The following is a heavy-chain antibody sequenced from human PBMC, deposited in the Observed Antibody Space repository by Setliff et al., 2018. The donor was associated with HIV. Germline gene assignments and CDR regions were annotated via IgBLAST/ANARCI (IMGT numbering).Heavy chain of an antibody. CDR3: ARGALGYCSGGSCSLSY. Sequence: GGSLRLSCAASGFTFSSYEMIWVRQAPGKGLEWVSYITSSGSTIYYADSVKGRFTISRDNAKNSLYLQMNSLRAEDTAVYYCARGALGYCSGGSCSLSYWGQGALVTVSS. CDR1: GFTFSSYE. V-gene: IGHV3-48*03. D-gene: IGHD2-15*01. J-gene: IGHJ4*02. CDR2: ITSSGSTI.